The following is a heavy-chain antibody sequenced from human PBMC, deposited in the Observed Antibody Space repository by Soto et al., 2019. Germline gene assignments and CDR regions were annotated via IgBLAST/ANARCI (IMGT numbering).Heavy chain of an antibody. CDR3: AIDSLPLLRFYQCCMDF. J-gene: IGHJ6*02. Sequence: PGGSLRISCAVSGFTFSSYSMNWVRQAPGKGLEWVSYISSSGTAIYSADSVKGRFTISRDNAKNSLYLQMNSLRDEDTAVYYCAIDSLPLLRFYQCCMDFSGQGTTVTVSS. CDR2: ISSSGTAI. CDR1: GFTFSSYS. V-gene: IGHV3-48*02. D-gene: IGHD3-3*01.